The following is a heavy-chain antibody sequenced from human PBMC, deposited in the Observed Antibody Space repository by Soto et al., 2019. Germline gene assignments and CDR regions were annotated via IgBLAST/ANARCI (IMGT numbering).Heavy chain of an antibody. Sequence: GASVKVSCKASGYTFTGYYMHWVRQAPGQGLEWMGWINPNSGGTNYAQKFQGWVTMTRDTSISTAYMELSSLRSEDTAVYYCARDKRDIVVEGSFDYWGQGTLVTVSS. CDR1: GYTFTGYY. D-gene: IGHD2-15*01. V-gene: IGHV1-2*04. J-gene: IGHJ4*02. CDR2: INPNSGGT. CDR3: ARDKRDIVVEGSFDY.